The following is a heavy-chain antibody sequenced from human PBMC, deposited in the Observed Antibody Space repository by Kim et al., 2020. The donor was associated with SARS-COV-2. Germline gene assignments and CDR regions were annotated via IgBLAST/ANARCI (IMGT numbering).Heavy chain of an antibody. V-gene: IGHV3-11*06. CDR3: ARERGGYGGNDYYYYGMDV. D-gene: IGHD3-16*01. Sequence: GRFTISRDNAKNSLYLQMNSLRAEDTAVYYCARERGGYGGNDYYYYGMDVWGQGTTVTVSS. J-gene: IGHJ6*02.